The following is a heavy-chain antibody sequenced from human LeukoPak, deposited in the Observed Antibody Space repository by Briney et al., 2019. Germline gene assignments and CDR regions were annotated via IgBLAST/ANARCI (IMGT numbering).Heavy chain of an antibody. D-gene: IGHD3-10*01. V-gene: IGHV1-2*04. J-gene: IGHJ5*02. CDR3: AREGVSSPTVRWFDP. CDR1: GYTFTGYY. Sequence: ASVKVSCKASGYTFTGYYMHWVRQAPGQGLEWMGWINPNSGGTNYAQKFQGWVTMTRDTSISTAYMELSRLRSDDTAVYYCAREGVSSPTVRWFDPWGQGTLVTVSS. CDR2: INPNSGGT.